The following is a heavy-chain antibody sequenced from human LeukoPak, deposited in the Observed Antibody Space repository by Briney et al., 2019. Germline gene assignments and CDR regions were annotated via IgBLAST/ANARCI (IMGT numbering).Heavy chain of an antibody. CDR2: IYYSGST. J-gene: IGHJ4*02. D-gene: IGHD3-10*01. CDR1: GGSIGSYY. V-gene: IGHV4-59*01. Sequence: SETLSLTCTVSGGSIGSYYWSWIRQPPGKGLEWIGYIYYSGSTNYNPSLKSRVTISVDTSKNQFSLKLSSVTAADTAVYYCARDLEGRGFDYWGQGTLVTVSS. CDR3: ARDLEGRGFDY.